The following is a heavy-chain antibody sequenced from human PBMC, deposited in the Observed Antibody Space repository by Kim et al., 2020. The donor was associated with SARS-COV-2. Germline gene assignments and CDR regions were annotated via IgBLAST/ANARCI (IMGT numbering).Heavy chain of an antibody. CDR1: GYTFTSYY. Sequence: ASVKVSCKASGYTFTSYYMHWVRQAPGQGLEWMGIINPSGGSTSYAQKFQGRVTMTRDTSTSTVYMELSSLRSEDTAVYYCARDLSYDILTGYYANYYYGMDVWGQGTTVTVSS. CDR2: INPSGGST. CDR3: ARDLSYDILTGYYANYYYGMDV. J-gene: IGHJ6*02. V-gene: IGHV1-46*01. D-gene: IGHD3-9*01.